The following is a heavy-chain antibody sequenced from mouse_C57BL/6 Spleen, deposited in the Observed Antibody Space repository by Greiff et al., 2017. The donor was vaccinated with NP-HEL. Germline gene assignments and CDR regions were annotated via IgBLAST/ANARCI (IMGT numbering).Heavy chain of an antibody. D-gene: IGHD3-2*02. CDR2: INPSSGGT. J-gene: IGHJ2*01. CDR1: GYTFTSYW. Sequence: VQLQQPGTELVKPGASVKLSCKASGYTFTSYWMHWVKQRPGQGLEWIGNINPSSGGTNYNEKFKSKATLTVDKSSSTAYMQLSSLTSEDSAVYYCGSLGSSGLYYFDYWGQGTTLTVSS. CDR3: GSLGSSGLYYFDY. V-gene: IGHV1-53*01.